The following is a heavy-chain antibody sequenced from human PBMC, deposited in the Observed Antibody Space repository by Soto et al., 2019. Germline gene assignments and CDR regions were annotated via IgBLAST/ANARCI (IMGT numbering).Heavy chain of an antibody. Sequence: QLQLQESGPGLVKPSETLSLTCTVSGGSISSSSYYWGWIRQPPGKGLEWIGSIYYSGSTYYNPSFKSRVTMSVVTSKNQFSLKLSSVTAADTAVYYCASLDMGRSGYSAWGQGTLVTVSS. J-gene: IGHJ5*02. CDR1: GGSISSSSYY. CDR3: ASLDMGRSGYSA. CDR2: IYYSGST. V-gene: IGHV4-39*01. D-gene: IGHD3-22*01.